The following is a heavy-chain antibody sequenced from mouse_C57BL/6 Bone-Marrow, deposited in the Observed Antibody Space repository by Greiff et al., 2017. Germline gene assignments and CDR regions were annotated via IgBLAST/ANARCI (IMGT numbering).Heavy chain of an antibody. CDR1: GFNITDYY. J-gene: IGHJ3*01. D-gene: IGHD2-14*01. Sequence: EVQLQQSGAELVKPGASVKLSCTASGFNITDYYMHWVKQRPEQGLEWIGRIDPEDGETKYAQKFQGKATITADTSSNTAYLQLSSPTYGDTAVYYYAGSGGYDAAWFAHWGKGTLVTVSA. CDR3: AGSGGYDAAWFAH. CDR2: IDPEDGET. V-gene: IGHV14-2*01.